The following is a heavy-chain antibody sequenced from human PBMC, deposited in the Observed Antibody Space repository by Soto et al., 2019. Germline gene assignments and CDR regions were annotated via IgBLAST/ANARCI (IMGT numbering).Heavy chain of an antibody. CDR3: ARVATYYYDSSGTTHFDY. CDR2: IIPIFGTA. V-gene: IGHV1-69*13. Sequence: SVKVSCKASGGTFSSYAISWVRQAPGQGLEWMGGIIPIFGTANYAQKFQGRVTITADESTSTAYMELSSLRSEDTAVYYCARVATYYYDSSGTTHFDYWGQVPLVTFSS. J-gene: IGHJ4*02. D-gene: IGHD3-22*01. CDR1: GGTFSSYA.